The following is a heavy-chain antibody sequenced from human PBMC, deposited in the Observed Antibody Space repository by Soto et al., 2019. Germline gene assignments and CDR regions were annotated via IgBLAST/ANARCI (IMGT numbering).Heavy chain of an antibody. D-gene: IGHD3-3*01. J-gene: IGHJ4*02. CDR3: ARDWNGSNFDY. CDR1: GGSISSYY. Sequence: PSETLSLTCFVSGGSISSYYWSWIRQPPGKGLEWIGYIYNNGYTNYNPSLKSRVTISVDTSKNQFSLKLSSVTAADTAVYYCARDWNGSNFDYWGQGTLVTVSS. V-gene: IGHV4-4*08. CDR2: IYNNGYT.